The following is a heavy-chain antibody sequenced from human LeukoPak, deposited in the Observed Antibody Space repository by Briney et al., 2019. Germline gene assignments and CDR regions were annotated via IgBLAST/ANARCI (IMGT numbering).Heavy chain of an antibody. J-gene: IGHJ4*02. Sequence: GGSLRLSCAASGFTFSSYEMNWVRQAPGKGLEWVSAISSSGGSTYYAGSVKGRFTISRDNSKNTLYLQMNSLRAEDTAVYYCAKGTYSSSPRDYWGQGTLVTVSS. V-gene: IGHV3-23*01. D-gene: IGHD6-6*01. CDR1: GFTFSSYE. CDR2: ISSSGGST. CDR3: AKGTYSSSPRDY.